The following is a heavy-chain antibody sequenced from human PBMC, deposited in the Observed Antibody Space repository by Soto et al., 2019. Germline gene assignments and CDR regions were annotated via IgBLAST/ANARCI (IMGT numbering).Heavy chain of an antibody. J-gene: IGHJ6*01. CDR2: INPSGGST. CDR1: GYTFTSYY. D-gene: IGHD3-16*01. V-gene: IGHV1-46*01. CDR3: AREGVLEQGEGGNYYYYYGLAV. Sequence: ASAKLSSKAPGYTFTSYYMRWVRQAPGQGLEWMGIINPSGGSTSYAQKFQGRVTMTRDTSTSTVYMELSSLRSEDTAVYYWAREGVLEQGEGGNYYYYYGLAVWGKGSTVPGSS.